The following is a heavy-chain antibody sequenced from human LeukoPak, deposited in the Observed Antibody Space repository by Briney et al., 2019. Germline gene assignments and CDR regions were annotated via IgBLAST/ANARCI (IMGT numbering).Heavy chain of an antibody. CDR2: ISNSGGTT. CDR1: GFTVSSNY. V-gene: IGHV3-23*01. Sequence: PGGSLRLSCAASGFTVSSNYMSWVRQAPGKGLEWVSGISNSGGTTYYADSVRGRFTTSRDNSKNTLYLQMNSLRAEDTAIYYCVGGYFFDYWGQGILVTVSP. CDR3: VGGYFFDY. D-gene: IGHD3-10*01. J-gene: IGHJ4*02.